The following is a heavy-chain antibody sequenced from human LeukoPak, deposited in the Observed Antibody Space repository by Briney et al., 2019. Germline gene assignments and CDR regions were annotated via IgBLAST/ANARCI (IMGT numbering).Heavy chain of an antibody. CDR1: GFTVSSNY. D-gene: IGHD3-22*01. V-gene: IGHV3-66*01. CDR2: IYSGGST. CDR3: ARESNRYYDSSGYAFDY. J-gene: IGHJ4*02. Sequence: GGSRRLSCAASGFTVSSNYMSWVRQAAGKGLEWVAFIYSGGSTYYADSVKGRFTISRDNSKNTLYLQMNSLRAEDTAVYYCARESNRYYDSSGYAFDYWGQGTLVTVSS.